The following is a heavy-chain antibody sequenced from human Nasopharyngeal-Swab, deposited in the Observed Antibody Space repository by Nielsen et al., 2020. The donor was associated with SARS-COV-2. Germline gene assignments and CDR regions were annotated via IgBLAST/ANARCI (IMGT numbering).Heavy chain of an antibody. J-gene: IGHJ4*02. CDR3: ARGYGRGYFDY. Sequence: SETLSLTCTVSGGSISSGGYYWSWIRQHPGKGLEWIGYIYYSGSTNYNPSLKSRVTISVDTSKNQFSLKLSSVTAADTAVYYCARGYGRGYFDYWGQGTLVTVSS. CDR1: GGSISSGGYY. D-gene: IGHD5-18*01. CDR2: IYYSGST. V-gene: IGHV4-61*08.